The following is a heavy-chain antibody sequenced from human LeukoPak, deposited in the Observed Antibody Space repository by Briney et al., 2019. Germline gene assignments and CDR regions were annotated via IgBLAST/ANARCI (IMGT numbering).Heavy chain of an antibody. D-gene: IGHD3-10*01. J-gene: IGHJ6*03. Sequence: SVKVSCKASGFSFSTSVVQWVRQARGQRLEWVGWIVGGNGRTNYAQKFQERVTITRDMSKSTAYLELSSLRSEDTAVYYCAADPGSLRSDYTTEYFYYYLDVWGKGTTVTVSS. V-gene: IGHV1-58*01. CDR2: IVGGNGRT. CDR1: GFSFSTSV. CDR3: AADPGSLRSDYTTEYFYYYLDV.